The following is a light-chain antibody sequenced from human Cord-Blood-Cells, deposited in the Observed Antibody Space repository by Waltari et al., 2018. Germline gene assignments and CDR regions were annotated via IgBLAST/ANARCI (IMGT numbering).Light chain of an antibody. CDR2: DAS. CDR1: QSVSSY. CDR3: QQRFT. V-gene: IGKV3-11*01. J-gene: IGKJ3*01. Sequence: EIVLTQSPATLSLSPGERATLSCRASQSVSSYLAWYQQTPGQAPRLLIYDASNRATGIPARFSGSGSGTDFTLTISSLEPEDFAVYYCQQRFTFGPGTKVDIK.